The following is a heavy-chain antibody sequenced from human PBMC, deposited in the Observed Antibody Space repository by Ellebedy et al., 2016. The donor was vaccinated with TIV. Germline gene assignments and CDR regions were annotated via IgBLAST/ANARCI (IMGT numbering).Heavy chain of an antibody. V-gene: IGHV3-23*01. D-gene: IGHD3-22*01. CDR3: VKGGYREIYYQSTAYDR. CDR1: EFNLINYA. J-gene: IGHJ5*02. CDR2: VGGAENRA. Sequence: PGGSLRLSCTASEFNLINYAMSWVRQAPGKGLEWVSTVGGAENRAYYADSVKGRFTISRDIPKNTVNLQMDSLSAEDTAVYYCVKGGYREIYYQSTAYDRWGQGTLVTVSS.